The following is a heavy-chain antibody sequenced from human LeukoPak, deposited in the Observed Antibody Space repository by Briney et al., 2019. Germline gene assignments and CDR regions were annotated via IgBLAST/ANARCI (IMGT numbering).Heavy chain of an antibody. Sequence: SETLSLTCAVSGGPFRGDHWSWIRQPPGKGLEWIGEINHSGTTNYNPSLKSRLTISVDTSKNQFSLKLSSVTAADTAVYYCARHGGESLVATILHAFDIWGQGTMVTVSS. CDR3: ARHGGESLVATILHAFDI. CDR2: INHSGTT. J-gene: IGHJ3*02. CDR1: GGPFRGDH. V-gene: IGHV4-34*01. D-gene: IGHD5-12*01.